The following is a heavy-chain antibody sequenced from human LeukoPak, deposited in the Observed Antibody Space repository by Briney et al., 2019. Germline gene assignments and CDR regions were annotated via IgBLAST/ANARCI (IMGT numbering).Heavy chain of an antibody. V-gene: IGHV4-39*01. CDR2: IYYSGST. CDR3: ARANNAMEVVHDAFDI. CDR1: GGSISSSSYY. J-gene: IGHJ3*02. D-gene: IGHD3-22*01. Sequence: SETLSLTCTVSGGSISSSSYYWSWIRQPPGKGLEWIGSIYYSGSTYYNPSLKSRVTISVDTSKNQFSLKLSSVTAADTAVYYCARANNAMEVVHDAFDIWGQGTRVTVSS.